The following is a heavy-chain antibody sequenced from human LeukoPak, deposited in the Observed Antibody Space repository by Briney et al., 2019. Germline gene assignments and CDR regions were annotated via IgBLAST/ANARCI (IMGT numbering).Heavy chain of an antibody. D-gene: IGHD5-12*01. Sequence: PGGSLRLSCAASGFTFSSYSMNWVRQAPGKGLEWVSSISSSSSYIYYADSVKGRFTISRDNAKNSLYLQMNSLRAEDTAVYYCASPNTGWLRLWDAFDIWGQGTMVTVSS. CDR1: GFTFSSYS. CDR3: ASPNTGWLRLWDAFDI. J-gene: IGHJ3*02. V-gene: IGHV3-21*01. CDR2: ISSSSSYI.